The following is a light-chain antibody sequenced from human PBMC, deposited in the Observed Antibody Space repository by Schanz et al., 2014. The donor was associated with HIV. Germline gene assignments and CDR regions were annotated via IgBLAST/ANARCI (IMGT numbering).Light chain of an antibody. Sequence: DIQMTQSPTSVSASVGDTVTITCRARQGVGTWLAWYQQKPGKAPKLLISEASSLQSGVPSRFSGSGSGTEFTLTISSLQPDDCATYYCQQYSSYWTFGQGTKVEMK. V-gene: IGKV1D-16*02. J-gene: IGKJ1*01. CDR3: QQYSSYWT. CDR1: QGVGTW. CDR2: EAS.